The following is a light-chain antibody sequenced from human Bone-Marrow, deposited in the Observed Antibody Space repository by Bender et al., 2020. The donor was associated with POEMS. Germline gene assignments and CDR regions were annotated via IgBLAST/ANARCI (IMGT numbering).Light chain of an antibody. V-gene: IGLV3-21*02. J-gene: IGLJ2*01. Sequence: SYVLTQPPSLSVAPGQTARITCGGNDIGDEGVHWYHQKPGQAPVVVVYDDTDRPSGIPERFSASKSWNTATLTISRVEAGDEAAYYCQVWDSSRDLPFFGGGTKLTVL. CDR1: DIGDEG. CDR2: DDT. CDR3: QVWDSSRDLPF.